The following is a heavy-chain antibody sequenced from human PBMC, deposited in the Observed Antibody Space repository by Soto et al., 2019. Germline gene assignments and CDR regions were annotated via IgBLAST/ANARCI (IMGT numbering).Heavy chain of an antibody. CDR1: GGSISSYY. Sequence: QVQLQESGPGLVKPSETLSLTCTVSGGSISSYYWSWIRQPPGKGLEWIGYIYYSGSTNYNLSLKSRVXXSXDXXKNQCSLKLSSVTAADTAVYYCASTYSSGWYWFDPWGQGTLVTVSS. V-gene: IGHV4-59*08. J-gene: IGHJ5*02. CDR2: IYYSGST. D-gene: IGHD6-19*01. CDR3: ASTYSSGWYWFDP.